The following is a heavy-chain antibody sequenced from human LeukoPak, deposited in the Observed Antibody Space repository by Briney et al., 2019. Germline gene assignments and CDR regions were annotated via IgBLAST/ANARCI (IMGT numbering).Heavy chain of an antibody. V-gene: IGHV1-69*13. CDR3: ARDPSSTVTTPRGAFDI. D-gene: IGHD4-17*01. CDR2: IIPIFGTA. J-gene: IGHJ3*02. CDR1: GGTFSSYA. Sequence: SVKVSCKASGGTFSSYAISWVRQAPGQGLEWMGGIIPIFGTANYAQKFQGRVTITADESTSTAYMELSSLRSEDTAAYYCARDPSSTVTTPRGAFDIWGQGTMVTVSS.